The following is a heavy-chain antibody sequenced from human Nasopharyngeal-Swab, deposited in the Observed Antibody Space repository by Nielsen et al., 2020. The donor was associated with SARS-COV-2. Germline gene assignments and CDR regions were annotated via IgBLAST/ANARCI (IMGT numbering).Heavy chain of an antibody. CDR2: ISSDGSNK. J-gene: IGHJ5*02. V-gene: IGHV3-30-3*01. CDR1: GFTFSSYA. D-gene: IGHD3-10*01. Sequence: GGSLRPPCAAPGFTFSSYAMAWVRQAPGKGLEWVPVISSDGSNKYYADSVKGRFTISRDNSKNTLYLQMNSLRAEDTAVYYCARSGSVSYYGWFDPWGQGTLVTVSS. CDR3: ARSGSVSYYGWFDP.